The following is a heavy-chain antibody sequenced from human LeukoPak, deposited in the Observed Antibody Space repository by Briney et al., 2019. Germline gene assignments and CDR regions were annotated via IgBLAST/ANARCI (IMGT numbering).Heavy chain of an antibody. V-gene: IGHV4-34*01. J-gene: IGHJ6*03. CDR1: NGSLIGYC. D-gene: IGHD6-6*01. CDR2: INRSGSP. Sequence: RPSETLSLTCAVSNGSLIGYCWTWIRQSPGKGLEWIGEINRSGSPRYNPSPSLSRAALSVDASKNEFSLKLTSVTAADTAVYYCARGICPSSRVSSYMFVWGKGTTVIVSS. CDR3: ARGICPSSRVSSYMFV.